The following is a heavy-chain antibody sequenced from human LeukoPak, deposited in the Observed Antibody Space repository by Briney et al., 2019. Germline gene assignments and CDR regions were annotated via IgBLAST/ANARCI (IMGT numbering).Heavy chain of an antibody. V-gene: IGHV3-15*01. CDR1: GLTFTNAW. CDR3: TTDPGNYEIF. Sequence: GGSLRLSCAASGLTFTNAWMSWVREAPGKGLEWVGRIKSKTDGGTVDYAPPVKGRFTISRDDSRNTLSLEMNFLKTEDTAVYYCTTDPGNYEIFWGQGTLVSVSS. J-gene: IGHJ1*01. D-gene: IGHD4-11*01. CDR2: IKSKTDGGTV.